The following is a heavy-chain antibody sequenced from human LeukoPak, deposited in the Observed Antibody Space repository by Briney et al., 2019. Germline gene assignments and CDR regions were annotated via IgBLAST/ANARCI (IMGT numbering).Heavy chain of an antibody. D-gene: IGHD2-2*01. J-gene: IGHJ5*02. Sequence: GASVKVSCKASGYAFTSYYMHWVRHAPGQGLEWMGIINPSGGSTSYAQKFQGRVTMTRDTSTSTVYMELSSLRSEDTAAYYCARDGEYQLLSYNWFDPWGQGTLVTVSS. CDR2: INPSGGST. CDR1: GYAFTSYY. V-gene: IGHV1-46*01. CDR3: ARDGEYQLLSYNWFDP.